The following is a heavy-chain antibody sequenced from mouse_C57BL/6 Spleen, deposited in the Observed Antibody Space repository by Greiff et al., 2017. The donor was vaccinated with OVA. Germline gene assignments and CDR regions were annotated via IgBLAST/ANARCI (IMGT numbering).Heavy chain of an antibody. CDR2: IYPRSGNT. D-gene: IGHD4-1*01. J-gene: IGHJ2*01. CDR1: GYTFTSYG. CDR3: AREESNWDVGY. V-gene: IGHV1-81*01. Sequence: QVQLKESGAELARPGASVKLSCQASGYTFTSYGISWVKQRTGQGLEWIGEIYPRSGNTYYNEKFKGKATLTADKSSSTAYMELRSLTSEDSAVYFCAREESNWDVGYWGQGTTLTVSS.